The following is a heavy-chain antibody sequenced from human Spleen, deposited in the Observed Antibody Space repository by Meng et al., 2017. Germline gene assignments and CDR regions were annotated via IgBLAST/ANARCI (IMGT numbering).Heavy chain of an antibody. CDR1: GFTFNSYE. CDR2: ISGSGRTI. CDR3: ARDFVVRGANYGMDV. Sequence: GESLKISCAASGFTFNSYEINWVRQAPGKGLEWVSYISGSGRTISYADSVKGRFTISRHNSKNTLYLQMNSLRAEDTAVYYCARDFVVRGANYGMDVWGQGTTVTVSS. V-gene: IGHV3-48*03. J-gene: IGHJ6*02. D-gene: IGHD3-10*01.